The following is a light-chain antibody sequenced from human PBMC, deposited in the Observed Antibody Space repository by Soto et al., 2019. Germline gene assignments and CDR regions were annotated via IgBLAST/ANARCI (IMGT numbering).Light chain of an antibody. V-gene: IGKV1-5*01. J-gene: IGKJ5*01. CDR3: QQYASYNT. CDR2: DAS. CDR1: QSISTR. Sequence: DIQMTQSPSTLSAYVGDSVTMSCRASQSISTRLAWYQQKPGKAPNFLIYDASSLGSGVPSRFSGSGSGTEFSLTISSLQPDDFATYYCQQYASYNTFGQGTRLEIK.